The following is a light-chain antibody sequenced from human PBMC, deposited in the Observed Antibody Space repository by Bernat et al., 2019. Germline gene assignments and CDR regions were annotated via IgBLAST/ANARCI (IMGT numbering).Light chain of an antibody. Sequence: DIQMTQSPSSLSASVGDRVTITCRASQSISSYLNCHQQKPGKAPKLLIYAASSLQRGVPSRFSGSGSGTDFTLTISSLQPEDFATYYCPQSYSTPITFGPGTKVDIK. CDR3: PQSYSTPIT. V-gene: IGKV1-39*01. CDR2: AAS. CDR1: QSISSY. J-gene: IGKJ3*01.